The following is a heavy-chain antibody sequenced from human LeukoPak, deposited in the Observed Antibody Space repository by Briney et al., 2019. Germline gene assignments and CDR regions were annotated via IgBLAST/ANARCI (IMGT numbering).Heavy chain of an antibody. V-gene: IGHV4-4*02. CDR1: GGSISSNNW. J-gene: IGHJ3*02. CDR3: ARAGPYCSSTSCLSPFDI. D-gene: IGHD2-2*01. CDR2: IYHSGST. Sequence: SETLSLTCAVSGGSISSNNWWSWVRQPPGKGLEWIGEIYHSGSTNYNPSLKSRVTISVDKSKNQFSLKLSSVTAADTAVYYCARAGPYCSSTSCLSPFDIWGQGTMVTVSS.